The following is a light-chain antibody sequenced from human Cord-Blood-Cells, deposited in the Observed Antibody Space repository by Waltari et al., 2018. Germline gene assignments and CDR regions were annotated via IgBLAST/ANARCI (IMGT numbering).Light chain of an antibody. CDR1: SSNIGSNT. Sequence: QSVLTQPPSASGTPGQRVTISCSGSSSNIGSNTVNWYQQLPGTAPKLLSYSNSARPWGVRDRFSGSKSGTSASLAITGRQSEDEADYYCAAWDDSLNGPVFGGGAKLTVL. V-gene: IGLV1-44*01. J-gene: IGLJ2*01. CDR3: AAWDDSLNGPV. CDR2: SNS.